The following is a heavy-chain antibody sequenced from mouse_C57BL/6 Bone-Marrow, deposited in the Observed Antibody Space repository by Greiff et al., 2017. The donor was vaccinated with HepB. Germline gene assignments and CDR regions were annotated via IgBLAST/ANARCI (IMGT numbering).Heavy chain of an antibody. J-gene: IGHJ4*01. CDR3: ARPYYSNRYAMDY. V-gene: IGHV1-81*01. Sequence: VQLQESGAELARPGASVKLSCKASGYTFTSYGISWVKQRTGQGLEWIGEIYPRSGNTYYNEKFKGKATLTADKSSSTAYMELRSLTSEDSAVYFCARPYYSNRYAMDYWGQGTSVTVSS. D-gene: IGHD2-5*01. CDR2: IYPRSGNT. CDR1: GYTFTSYG.